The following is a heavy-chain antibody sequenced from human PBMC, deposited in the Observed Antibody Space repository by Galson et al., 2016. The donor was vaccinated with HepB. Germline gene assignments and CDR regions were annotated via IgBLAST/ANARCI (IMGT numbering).Heavy chain of an antibody. J-gene: IGHJ1*01. D-gene: IGHD2-21*02. Sequence: SLRLSCAASGFTFSNYAIHWVRQAPGKGLEWVALISDDGSKKYYADSVKGRFTISRDNSKKTLYVQMNSLRAEDTAVYYCAKEGEYCGGDCYSGYFQHWGQGTLVTVSS. CDR2: ISDDGSKK. V-gene: IGHV3-30*04. CDR1: GFTFSNYA. CDR3: AKEGEYCGGDCYSGYFQH.